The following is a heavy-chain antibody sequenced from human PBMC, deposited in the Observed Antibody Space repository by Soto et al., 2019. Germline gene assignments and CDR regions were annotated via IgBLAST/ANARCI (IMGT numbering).Heavy chain of an antibody. J-gene: IGHJ5*01. V-gene: IGHV1-8*02. CDR2: MNPNSGNT. CDR1: GYTFNNYD. D-gene: IGHD3-10*01. Sequence: ASVKVSCKASGYTFNNYDIHWVRQAPGHGLEWMGWMNPNSGNTGYAQNFRGRVTMTQNTAIGTAYMELSSLRSDDTATYYCTRAYGAETFDFWGQGARVTVSS. CDR3: TRAYGAETFDF.